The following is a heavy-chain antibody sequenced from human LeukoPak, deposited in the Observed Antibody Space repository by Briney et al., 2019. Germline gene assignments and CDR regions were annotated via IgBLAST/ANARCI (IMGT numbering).Heavy chain of an antibody. CDR1: GFTFSSYS. CDR3: ARDWGVYYDSSGYSHLWYFDK. Sequence: PGGSLRLSCAASGFTFSSYSMNWVRQAPGKGLEWVSSISRSGESTFYADSVRGRFTISRDNSKNTVSLQMNSLRAEDTAVYYCARDWGVYYDSSGYSHLWYFDKWGQGTLVTVSS. CDR2: ISRSGEST. J-gene: IGHJ4*02. D-gene: IGHD3-22*01. V-gene: IGHV3-23*01.